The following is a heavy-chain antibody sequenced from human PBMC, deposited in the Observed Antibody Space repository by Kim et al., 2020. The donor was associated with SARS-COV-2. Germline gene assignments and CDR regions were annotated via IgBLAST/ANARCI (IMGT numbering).Heavy chain of an antibody. CDR3: ARQRSTSCFDY. D-gene: IGHD2-2*01. Sequence: SETLSLTCTVSGGSISSSSYYWGWIRQPPGKGLEWIGSIYYSGSTYYNPSLKSRVTISVDTSKNQFSLKLSSVTAADTAVYYCARQRSTSCFDYWGQGT. CDR1: GGSISSSSYY. J-gene: IGHJ4*02. CDR2: IYYSGST. V-gene: IGHV4-39*01.